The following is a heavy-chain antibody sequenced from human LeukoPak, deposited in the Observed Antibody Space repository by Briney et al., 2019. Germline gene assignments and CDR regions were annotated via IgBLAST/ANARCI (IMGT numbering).Heavy chain of an antibody. CDR3: ARTSIAARDSEFDP. V-gene: IGHV1-18*01. D-gene: IGHD6-6*01. Sequence: GASVKVSCKASGYTFSSYGISWVRQAPGQGLEWMGWISAYNGNTNHAQKLQGRVTMTTDTSTTTAYMELRSLRSDDTAVYYCARTSIAARDSEFDPWGQGTLVTVSS. J-gene: IGHJ5*02. CDR1: GYTFSSYG. CDR2: ISAYNGNT.